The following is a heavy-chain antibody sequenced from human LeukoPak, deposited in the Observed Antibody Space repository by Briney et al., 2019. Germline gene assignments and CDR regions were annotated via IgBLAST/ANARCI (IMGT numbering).Heavy chain of an antibody. D-gene: IGHD1-26*01. Sequence: RHGESLKISCKGSGYSFTSYWIGWVRQMPGKGLEWMGIIYPGDSDTRYSPSFQGQVTISADKSISTAYLQWSSLKASDTAMYYCARHSVGATEATDAFDICGQGTMVTVSS. V-gene: IGHV5-51*01. CDR2: IYPGDSDT. CDR3: ARHSVGATEATDAFDI. J-gene: IGHJ3*02. CDR1: GYSFTSYW.